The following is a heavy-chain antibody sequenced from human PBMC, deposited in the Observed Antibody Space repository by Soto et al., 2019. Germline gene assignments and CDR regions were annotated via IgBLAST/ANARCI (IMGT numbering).Heavy chain of an antibody. CDR2: IYYSGST. V-gene: IGHV4-59*08. Sequence: QVQLQESGPGLVKPSETLSLTCTVSGGSISSSYWSWIRQPPGKGLEWIGYIYYSGSTNYNPSLKSRVTISVDTSKNQFSLKLSSVTAADTAVYYCARHESSYYYYYMDVWGNGTTVTVSS. CDR3: ARHESSYYYYYMDV. CDR1: GGSISSSY. J-gene: IGHJ6*03.